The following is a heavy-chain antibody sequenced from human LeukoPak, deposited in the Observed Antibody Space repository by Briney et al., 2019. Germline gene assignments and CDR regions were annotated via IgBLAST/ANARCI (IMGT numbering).Heavy chain of an antibody. J-gene: IGHJ4*02. Sequence: SETLSLTSTLSGGSISSYYWSWIRQPPGKGLEWIGYIYYSGSTNYNPSLKSRVIISVDTSKNQFSLKLSSVTAADTAVYYCAKQDYDILTGYYPIVDYWGQGTLVTVSS. CDR1: GGSISSYY. D-gene: IGHD3-9*01. CDR3: AKQDYDILTGYYPIVDY. V-gene: IGHV4-59*01. CDR2: IYYSGST.